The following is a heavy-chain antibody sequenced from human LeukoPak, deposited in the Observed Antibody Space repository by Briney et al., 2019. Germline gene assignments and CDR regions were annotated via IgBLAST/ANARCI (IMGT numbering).Heavy chain of an antibody. CDR2: INHSGST. CDR3: ARGREEYSGYDLEDY. V-gene: IGHV4-34*01. Sequence: SETLSLTCAVYGGSFSGYYWSWIRQPPGKGLEWIGEINHSGSTNYNPSLKSRVTISVDTSKNQFSLKLSSVTAADTAVYYCARGREEYSGYDLEDYWGQGTLVTVSS. D-gene: IGHD5-12*01. CDR1: GGSFSGYY. J-gene: IGHJ4*02.